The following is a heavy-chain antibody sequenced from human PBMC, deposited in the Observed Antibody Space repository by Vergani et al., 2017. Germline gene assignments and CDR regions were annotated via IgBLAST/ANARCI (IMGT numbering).Heavy chain of an antibody. V-gene: IGHV1-69*01. CDR3: AGTYDFWSGYYTAREYYYGMDV. J-gene: IGHJ6*02. CDR1: GGTFSSYA. CDR2: IIPIFGTA. Sequence: QVQLVQSGAEVKKPGSSVKVSCKASGGTFSSYAISWVRQAPGQGLEWMGGIIPIFGTANYAQKFQGRVTITADESTSTAYMELSSLRSEDTAVYYWAGTYDFWSGYYTAREYYYGMDVWGQGTTVTVSS. D-gene: IGHD3-3*01.